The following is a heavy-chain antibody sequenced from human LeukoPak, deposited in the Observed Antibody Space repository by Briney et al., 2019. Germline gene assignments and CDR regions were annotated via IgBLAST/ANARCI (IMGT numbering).Heavy chain of an antibody. V-gene: IGHV1-69*05. CDR3: ARVPGDY. CDR1: GYTFTGYY. CDR2: IIPIFGTA. J-gene: IGHJ4*02. Sequence: RASVKVSCKASGYTFTGYYMHWVRQAPGQGLEWMGRIIPIFGTANYAQKFQGRVTITTDESTSTAYMELSSLRSEDTAVYYCARVPGDYWGQGTLVTVSS.